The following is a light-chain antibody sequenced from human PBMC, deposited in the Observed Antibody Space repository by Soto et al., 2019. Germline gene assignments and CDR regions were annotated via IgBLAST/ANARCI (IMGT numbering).Light chain of an antibody. CDR1: QLISSW. CDR3: QQARTSPFT. V-gene: IGKV1-12*01. Sequence: DIQMTQSPSSLAASVGDRVTITCRASQLISSWLVWYQQKPGHAPKLLIYATSNLQSGVPSRFSGSASKTEFTLTTSSPQPEDFATYYCQQARTSPFTFRGWTEVQI. CDR2: ATS. J-gene: IGKJ4*01.